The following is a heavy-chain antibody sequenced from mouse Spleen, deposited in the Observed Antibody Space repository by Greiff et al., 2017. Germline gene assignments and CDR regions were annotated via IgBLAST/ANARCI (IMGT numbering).Heavy chain of an antibody. Sequence: QVQLKESGPGLVAPSQSLSITCTVSGFSLTSYGVHWVRQPPGKGLEWLGVIWAGGSTNYNSALKSRLSISKDNSKSQVFLKMSSLQTDDTARYYCARNEDYSYYSYPLYAMDYWGQGTSVTVSS. D-gene: IGHD2-12*01. J-gene: IGHJ4*01. V-gene: IGHV2-9*02. CDR1: GFSLTSYG. CDR3: ARNEDYSYYSYPLYAMDY. CDR2: IWAGGST.